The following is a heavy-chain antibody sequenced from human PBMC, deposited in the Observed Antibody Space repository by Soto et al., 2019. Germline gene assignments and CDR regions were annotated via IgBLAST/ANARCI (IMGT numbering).Heavy chain of an antibody. J-gene: IGHJ6*02. V-gene: IGHV3-15*01. CDR2: IKSKTDGETT. CDR1: GFTFSNAW. Sequence: EVHLVESGGGLVKPGESLRLSCAASGFTFSNAWMSWVRQAPGKGLEWVGRIKSKTDGETTDYGASVKGRFTTSRDDSKNRLYLQMNSLKTEDTAVYYCTRDWMHNFWSGSWDYYGMDVWGRGTTVTVSS. D-gene: IGHD3-3*01. CDR3: TRDWMHNFWSGSWDYYGMDV.